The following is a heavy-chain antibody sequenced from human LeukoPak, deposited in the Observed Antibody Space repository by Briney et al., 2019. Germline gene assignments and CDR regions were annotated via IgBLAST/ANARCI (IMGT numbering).Heavy chain of an antibody. CDR1: GGTFSSYA. Sequence: ASVKVSCTASGGTFSSYAISWVRQAPGQGLEWMGGIIPIFGTANYAQKFQGRVTITADESTSTAYMELSSLRSEDTAVYYCARGTTYYDFWSRYYYYGMDVWGQGTTVTVSS. D-gene: IGHD3-3*01. CDR3: ARGTTYYDFWSRYYYYGMDV. V-gene: IGHV1-69*13. CDR2: IIPIFGTA. J-gene: IGHJ6*02.